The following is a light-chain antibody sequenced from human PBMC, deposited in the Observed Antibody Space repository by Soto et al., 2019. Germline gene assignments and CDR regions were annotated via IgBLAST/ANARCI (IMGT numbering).Light chain of an antibody. Sequence: EIVMTQSPATLSVSPGERATLSCRASQSVSSNLAWYQQKPGQAHRLLIYGAYSRATGIQDRLSGSGSGTDFTLTIRRLEPEDFAVYYCKHYGSSPETFGQGTKVDI. CDR3: KHYGSSPET. J-gene: IGKJ1*01. CDR2: GAY. V-gene: IGKV3-20*01. CDR1: QSVSSN.